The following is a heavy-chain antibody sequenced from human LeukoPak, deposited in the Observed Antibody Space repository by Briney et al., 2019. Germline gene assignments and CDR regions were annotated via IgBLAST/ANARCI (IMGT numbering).Heavy chain of an antibody. Sequence: GGSLRLSCAASGFSFSSYNMNWVRLTPGKGLEWVSSITSSSTYTFYADSVEGRFTISRDNAKNSLDLEMNGLRDEDTAVYYCAELGITMIGGVWGKGTTVTISS. V-gene: IGHV3-21*01. J-gene: IGHJ6*04. CDR3: AELGITMIGGV. CDR2: ITSSSTYT. D-gene: IGHD3-10*02. CDR1: GFSFSSYN.